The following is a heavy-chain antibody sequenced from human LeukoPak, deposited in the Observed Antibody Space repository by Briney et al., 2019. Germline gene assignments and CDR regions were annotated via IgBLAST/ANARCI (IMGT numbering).Heavy chain of an antibody. V-gene: IGHV4-34*01. CDR3: ARGRIAKIVVVHSFSYGMDV. J-gene: IGHJ6*02. CDR2: VNDYTGDS. CDR1: GGSFTDYF. Sequence: SETLSHTRTVFGGSFTDYFWTWIRHSPGKGGEWIGEVNDYTGDSKYNPSLNSRGSTSLEKSKNPLSLELRSVTAADTAVYYCARGRIAKIVVVHSFSYGMDVWGQGATVTVSS. D-gene: IGHD3-22*01.